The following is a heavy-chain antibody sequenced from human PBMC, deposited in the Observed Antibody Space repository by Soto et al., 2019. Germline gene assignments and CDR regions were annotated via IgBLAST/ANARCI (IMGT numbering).Heavy chain of an antibody. CDR1: GYTFTSYD. CDR3: AREGYCSGGSCLDAFDI. D-gene: IGHD2-15*01. J-gene: IGHJ3*02. Sequence: ASVKVSCKASGYTFTSYDISWVRQAPGQGLEWMGWISTYNGNTNYAQKLQGRVTMTTDTSTSTAYMELSSLRSEDTAVYYCAREGYCSGGSCLDAFDIWGQGTMVTVSS. CDR2: ISTYNGNT. V-gene: IGHV1-18*01.